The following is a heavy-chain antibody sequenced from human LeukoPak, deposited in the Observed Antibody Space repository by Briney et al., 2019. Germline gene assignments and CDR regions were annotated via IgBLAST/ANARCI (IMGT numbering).Heavy chain of an antibody. J-gene: IGHJ4*02. CDR2: INHGGST. CDR1: GGSFSGYY. D-gene: IGHD6-19*01. CDR3: ARRLRSGWYTK. Sequence: SETLSLTGAGYGGSFSGYYWSWIRQPPGKGLEWSGEINHGGSTNYNPSLKSRVTRSVDTSKNQFSPKLSSVTAADTAVYYCARRLRSGWYTKWGQGTLVTVSS. V-gene: IGHV4-34*01.